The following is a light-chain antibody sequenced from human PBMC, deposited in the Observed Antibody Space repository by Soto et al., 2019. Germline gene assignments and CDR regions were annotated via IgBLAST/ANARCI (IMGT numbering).Light chain of an antibody. V-gene: IGKV3-20*01. CDR1: QSVSSTY. CDR3: QQYGSPPIT. CDR2: GTS. Sequence: EVVLTQSPATLSLSPGERATPSCRARQSVSSTYLAWYQQQPGQAPRLLMSGTSNRATGTPDRFSGSGSGTDFTLTISRLEPEDFAVYYCQQYGSPPITFGQGTRLEIK. J-gene: IGKJ5*01.